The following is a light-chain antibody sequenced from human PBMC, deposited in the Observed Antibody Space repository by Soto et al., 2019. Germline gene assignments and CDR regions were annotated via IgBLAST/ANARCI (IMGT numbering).Light chain of an antibody. CDR2: GAS. J-gene: IGKJ2*01. CDR1: QSVSSN. CDR3: QQYNYWPYT. V-gene: IGKV3-15*01. Sequence: EIVMTQSPATLSVSPGERATLSCRASQSVSSNLAWYQQKPGQAPRLLISGASTRATGIQARFRGSGSGTEFTLTISSLQSEDFAVYYCQQYNYWPYTFGQGTKLEIK.